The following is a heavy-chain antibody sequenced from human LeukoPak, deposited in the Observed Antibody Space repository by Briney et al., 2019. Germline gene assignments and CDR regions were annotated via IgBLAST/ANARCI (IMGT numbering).Heavy chain of an antibody. V-gene: IGHV1-18*01. CDR1: GYTFTSYG. D-gene: IGHD3-22*01. Sequence: ASVKVSCKASGYTFTSYGISWVRQAPGQGLEWMGWISAYNGNTNYAQKLQGRVTMTTDTSTSTAYMELRSLRSDDTAVYYCAREANYDDTPNAFDIWGQGTMVTVSS. J-gene: IGHJ3*02. CDR3: AREANYDDTPNAFDI. CDR2: ISAYNGNT.